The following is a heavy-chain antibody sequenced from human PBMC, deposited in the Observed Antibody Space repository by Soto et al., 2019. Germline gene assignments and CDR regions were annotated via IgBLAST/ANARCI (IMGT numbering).Heavy chain of an antibody. CDR2: IKQDGSEK. CDR1: GFTFSSYW. Sequence: GGSLRLSCAASGFTFSSYWMSWVRQAPGKGLEWVANIKQDGSEKYYVDSVKGRFTISRDNAKNSLYLQMNSLRAEDTAVYYCARETPALDYYYYYMDVWGKGTTVTVSS. J-gene: IGHJ6*03. CDR3: ARETPALDYYYYYMDV. V-gene: IGHV3-7*01.